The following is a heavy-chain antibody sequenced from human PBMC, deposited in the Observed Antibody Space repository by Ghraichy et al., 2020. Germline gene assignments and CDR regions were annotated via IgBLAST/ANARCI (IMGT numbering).Heavy chain of an antibody. D-gene: IGHD1-26*01. J-gene: IGHJ4*02. V-gene: IGHV3-23*01. CDR1: GFTFNNYG. CDR3: ARMIVGATISAGECDN. CDR2: FSGSGGDT. Sequence: GGSLRLSCAASGFTFNNYGMTWVRQAPGKGLEWVSSFSGSGGDTHYADSVKGRFIVSRDKSKNTLYLQMNTLRADDTAVYYCARMIVGATISAGECDNWGQGTLVTVSS.